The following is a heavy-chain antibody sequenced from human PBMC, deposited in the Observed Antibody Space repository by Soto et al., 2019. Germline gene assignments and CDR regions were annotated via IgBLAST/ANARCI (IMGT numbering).Heavy chain of an antibody. D-gene: IGHD3-3*01. Sequence: SETLSLTCAVSGGSISSGGYSWSWIRQPPGKGLEWIGYIYHSGSTYYNPSLKSRVTISVDRSKNQFSLKLSSVTAADTAVYYCANRAHSPGRFYFDYWGQGTLVTVSS. V-gene: IGHV4-30-2*01. CDR2: IYHSGST. J-gene: IGHJ4*02. CDR1: GGSISSGGYS. CDR3: ANRAHSPGRFYFDY.